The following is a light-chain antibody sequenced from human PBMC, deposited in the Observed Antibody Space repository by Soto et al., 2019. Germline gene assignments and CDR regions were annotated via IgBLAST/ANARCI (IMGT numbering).Light chain of an antibody. Sequence: EIVLTQSPGTLSLSPEERATLSCRASQSVSSSYLAWYQQKPGQAPRLLIYGASSRATGIPDRFSGSGSGTDFTLTINRLEPEDFAVYYCEQYDKSITFGGGTKVDIK. J-gene: IGKJ4*01. CDR3: EQYDKSIT. V-gene: IGKV3-20*01. CDR2: GAS. CDR1: QSVSSSY.